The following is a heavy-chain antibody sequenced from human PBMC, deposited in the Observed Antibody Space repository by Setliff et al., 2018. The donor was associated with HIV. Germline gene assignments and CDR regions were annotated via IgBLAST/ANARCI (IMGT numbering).Heavy chain of an antibody. Sequence: LRLSCAASGFTFTSHGMHWVRQAPGKGLEWVSFIRYDGNNKYYTDSVKGRFTISRDNSKNTLDLQMNSLRPEDTAVYYCAKDGDYSNNLYDAFDIWGQGTMVTVSS. V-gene: IGHV3-30*02. CDR1: GFTFTSHG. CDR2: IRYDGNNK. D-gene: IGHD3-16*01. CDR3: AKDGDYSNNLYDAFDI. J-gene: IGHJ3*02.